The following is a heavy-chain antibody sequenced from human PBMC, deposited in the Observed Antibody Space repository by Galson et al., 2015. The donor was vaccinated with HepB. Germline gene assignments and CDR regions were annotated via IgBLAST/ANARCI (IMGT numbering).Heavy chain of an antibody. CDR2: IIPIFGTA. CDR3: ARGGGDPWSNYYYYGMDV. D-gene: IGHD3-16*01. V-gene: IGHV1-69*13. CDR1: GYTFTSYG. Sequence: SVKVSCKASGYTFTSYGISRVRQAPGQGLEWMGGIIPIFGTANYAQKFQGRVTITADESTSTAYMELSSLRSEDTAVYYCARGGGDPWSNYYYYGMDVWGQGTTVTVSS. J-gene: IGHJ6*02.